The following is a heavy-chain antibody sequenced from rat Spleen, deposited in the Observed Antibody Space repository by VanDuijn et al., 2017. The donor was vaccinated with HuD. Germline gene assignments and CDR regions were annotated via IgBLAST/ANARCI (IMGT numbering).Heavy chain of an antibody. Sequence: EVQLVESGGGLVQPGRSLKLSCSASGFTFSDYTMAWVRQAPKKGLEWVAAIVDDGSNPFYPDSVKGRFTVSRDNAKTTLYLQMNTLRSEDTATYYCTRENYYSADYWGKGVMVTVSS. D-gene: IGHD1-1*01. V-gene: IGHV5-17*01. J-gene: IGHJ2*01. CDR2: IVDDGSNP. CDR3: TRENYYSADY. CDR1: GFTFSDYT.